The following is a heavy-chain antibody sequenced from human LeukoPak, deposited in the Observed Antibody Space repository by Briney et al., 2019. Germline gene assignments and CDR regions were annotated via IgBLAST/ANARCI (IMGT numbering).Heavy chain of an antibody. CDR2: ISGSGGST. J-gene: IGHJ4*02. D-gene: IGHD5-12*01. CDR1: GFTFSSYA. Sequence: GGSLRLSCAASGFTFSSYAMSWVRQAPGRGLEWVSTISGSGGSTYYADSVKGRFTISRDNSKNTLYLQMNSLRAEDTAVYYCAKRQMIVAGPEDYWGQGTLVTVSS. V-gene: IGHV3-23*01. CDR3: AKRQMIVAGPEDY.